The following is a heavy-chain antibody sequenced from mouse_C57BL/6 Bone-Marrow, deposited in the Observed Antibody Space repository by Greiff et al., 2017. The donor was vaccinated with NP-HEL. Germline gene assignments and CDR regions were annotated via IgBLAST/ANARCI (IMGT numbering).Heavy chain of an antibody. V-gene: IGHV1-72*01. D-gene: IGHD1-1*01. J-gene: IGHJ2*01. CDR3: ARYYYGSSSFDY. CDR2: IDPNSGGT. CDR1: GYTFTSYL. Sequence: QQSCKASGYTFTSYLMHWVKKRPGRGLEWIGRIDPNSGGTKYNEKFKSKATLTVDKPSSTAYMQLNSLTSEDSAVYYCARYYYGSSSFDYWGQGTTLTVSS.